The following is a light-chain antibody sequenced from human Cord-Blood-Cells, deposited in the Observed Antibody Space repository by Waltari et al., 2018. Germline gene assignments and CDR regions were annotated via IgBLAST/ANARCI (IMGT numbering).Light chain of an antibody. J-gene: IGLJ3*02. CDR1: SSDVGGYNY. Sequence: QSALTQPASVSGSPGQSITISCTGTSSDVGGYNYVSWYQQHPGKAPKLMISDVSKRPSGVSNRVSGSKSGNTASLTISGLQAEDEADYYCSSYTSSSTLVFGGGTKLTVL. V-gene: IGLV2-14*01. CDR2: DVS. CDR3: SSYTSSSTLV.